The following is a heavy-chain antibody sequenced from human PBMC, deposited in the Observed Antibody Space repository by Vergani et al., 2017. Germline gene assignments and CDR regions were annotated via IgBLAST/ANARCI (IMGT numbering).Heavy chain of an antibody. CDR1: GGSISSYY. J-gene: IGHJ5*02. CDR2: IYYSGST. D-gene: IGHD1-26*01. CDR3: ARDRVGAVNWFDP. Sequence: QVQLQESGPGLVTPSETLSLTCTVPGGSISSYYWSWIRQPPGKGLEWFGYIYYSGSTNYNPSLKSRVTISVDTSKNQFSLKLSSVTAADTAVYYCARDRVGAVNWFDPWGQGTLVTVSS. V-gene: IGHV4-59*01.